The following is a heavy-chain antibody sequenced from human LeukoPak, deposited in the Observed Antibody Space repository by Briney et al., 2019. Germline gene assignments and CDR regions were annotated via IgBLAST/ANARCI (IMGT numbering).Heavy chain of an antibody. CDR1: GGSISSYY. CDR2: IYYSGST. CDR3: ARGYSRRDGYTGGFGWFDP. Sequence: SETLSLTCTVSGGSISSYYWSWIRQPPGKGLEWIGYIYYSGSTNYNPSLKSRVTISVDTSKNQFSLKLSSVTAADTAVYYCARGYSRRDGYTGGFGWFDPWGQGTLVTVSS. J-gene: IGHJ5*02. D-gene: IGHD5-24*01. V-gene: IGHV4-59*01.